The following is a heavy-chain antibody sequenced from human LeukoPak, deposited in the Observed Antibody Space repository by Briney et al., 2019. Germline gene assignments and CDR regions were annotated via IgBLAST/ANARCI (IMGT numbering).Heavy chain of an antibody. V-gene: IGHV1-18*01. J-gene: IGHJ4*02. CDR2: SSAYNGIT. D-gene: IGHD6-6*01. CDR3: ARDLTTTSSSLSGY. Sequence: ASVKVSCKASGYTFTSYGITWVRQAPGQGVEWMGWSSAYNGITNYAQKLQGRVTMTTDTSTSTAYMELRSLRSDDTAVYYCARDLTTTSSSLSGYWGQGTLVTVSP. CDR1: GYTFTSYG.